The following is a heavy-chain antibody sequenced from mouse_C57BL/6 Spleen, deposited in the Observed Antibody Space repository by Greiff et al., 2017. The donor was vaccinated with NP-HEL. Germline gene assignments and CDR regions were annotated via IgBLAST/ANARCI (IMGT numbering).Heavy chain of an antibody. CDR2: IYPGDGDT. CDR3: ARGNYGSYDYSMYY. J-gene: IGHJ4*01. Sequence: QVQLQQSGPELVKPGASVKISCKASGYAFSSSWMNWVKQRPGKGLEWIGRIYPGDGDTNYNGKFKGKATLTADKSSSTAYMQLSSLTSEDSAVYFCARGNYGSYDYSMYYWGHGPSVTVSS. D-gene: IGHD2-1*01. CDR1: GYAFSSSW. V-gene: IGHV1-82*01.